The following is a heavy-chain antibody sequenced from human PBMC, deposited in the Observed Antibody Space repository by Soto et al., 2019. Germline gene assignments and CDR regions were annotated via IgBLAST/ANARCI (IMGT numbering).Heavy chain of an antibody. J-gene: IGHJ4*02. V-gene: IGHV3-21*01. CDR1: VFTFSSYS. D-gene: IGHD4-17*01. CDR2: ISSSSSYI. Sequence: PRGSLLLSCASSVFTFSSYSMNWVRQAPGKGLEWVSSISSSSSYIYYADSVKGRFTISRDNAKNSLYLQMNSLRAEDTAVYYCATTVVTRHYWGQGTMVTVSS. CDR3: ATTVVTRHY.